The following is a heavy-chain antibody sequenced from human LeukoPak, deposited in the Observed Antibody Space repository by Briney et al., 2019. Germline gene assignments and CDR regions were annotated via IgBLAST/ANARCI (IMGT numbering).Heavy chain of an antibody. CDR3: ARGDRFSGYANHFDY. V-gene: IGHV3-48*04. D-gene: IGHD5-12*01. J-gene: IGHJ4*02. CDR2: ITASGTAM. Sequence: PGGSLRLSCAASGFTFSSYSMNWVRQAPGKGLEWVSHITASGTAMFYADSVKGRFTISRDNAKNSLYLQMNSLRAEDTAVYYCARGDRFSGYANHFDYWGQGTLVTVSS. CDR1: GFTFSSYS.